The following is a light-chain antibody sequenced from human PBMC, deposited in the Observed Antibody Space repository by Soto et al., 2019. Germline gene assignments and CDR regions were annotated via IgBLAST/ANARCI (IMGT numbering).Light chain of an antibody. CDR1: SSDVGGYSY. J-gene: IGLJ2*01. CDR3: CSYAGSYTVV. CDR2: DVS. Sequence: QSVLTQPRSVSGSPGQSVTISCTGTSSDVGGYSYVSWYQQHPGKAPKLMICDVSKRPSGVPDRFSGSKSGNTASLTISGLQAEDEADYYCCSYAGSYTVVFGGGTKLTVL. V-gene: IGLV2-11*01.